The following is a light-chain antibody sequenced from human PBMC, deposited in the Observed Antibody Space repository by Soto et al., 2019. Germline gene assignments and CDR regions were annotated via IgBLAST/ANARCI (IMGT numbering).Light chain of an antibody. J-gene: IGKJ1*01. V-gene: IGKV1-5*01. CDR2: DAS. CDR1: QSISSW. Sequence: DIQMTQSPPTLSASVGDEMTNTCRASQSISSWLAWYQQKPGRAPKLLIYDASSLESGVSSRFSGSGSGTEFTLTISGLQPDDFATYYCQQYNTYWTFGQGTKVDIK. CDR3: QQYNTYWT.